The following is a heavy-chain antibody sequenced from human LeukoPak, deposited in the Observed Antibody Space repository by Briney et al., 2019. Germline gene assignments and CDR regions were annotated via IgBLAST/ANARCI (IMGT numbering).Heavy chain of an antibody. V-gene: IGHV1-18*01. CDR3: ARLKDRYCSSTTCYFNWFDP. D-gene: IGHD2-2*01. CDR2: ISDYSANR. Sequence: GASVKVSCKASGYSFSSYGISWVRPAPGQGLEWMGWISDYSANRNYAQKFQGRVTMTTDTSTSTAYMELRSLRSDDTAVYYCARLKDRYCSSTTCYFNWFDPWGQGTLVTVSS. J-gene: IGHJ5*02. CDR1: GYSFSSYG.